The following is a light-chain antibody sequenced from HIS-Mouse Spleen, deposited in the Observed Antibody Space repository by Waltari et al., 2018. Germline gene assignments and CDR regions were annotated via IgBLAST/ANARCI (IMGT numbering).Light chain of an antibody. CDR1: SSDVGGYNY. V-gene: IGLV2-14*01. CDR3: SSYTSSSSWV. CDR2: EVS. Sequence: QSALTQPASVSVSPGQSITISCTGTSSDVGGYNYVSWYQQHPGKAPKLMLYEVSNRPSGVSNRFSGSKSGNTASLTISGLQAEDEADYYCSSYTSSSSWVFGGGTKLTVL. J-gene: IGLJ3*02.